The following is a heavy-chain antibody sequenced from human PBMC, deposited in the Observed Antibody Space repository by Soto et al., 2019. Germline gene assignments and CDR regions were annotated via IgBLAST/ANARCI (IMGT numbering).Heavy chain of an antibody. Sequence: ASVKVSCKASGYTFTSYAMHWVRQAPGQRLEWMGWINAGNGNTKYSQKFQGRVTITRDTSASTAYMELSSLRSEDTAVYYCARWVPVVVPAAAMGSRNYYYYYMDVWGKGTTVTVSS. CDR1: GYTFTSYA. CDR2: INAGNGNT. V-gene: IGHV1-3*01. J-gene: IGHJ6*03. D-gene: IGHD2-2*01. CDR3: ARWVPVVVPAAAMGSRNYYYYYMDV.